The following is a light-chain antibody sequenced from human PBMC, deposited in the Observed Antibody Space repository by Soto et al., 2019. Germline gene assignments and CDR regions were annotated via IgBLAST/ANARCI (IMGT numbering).Light chain of an antibody. CDR3: CSLTTSHTYV. Sequence: QSALAQPASVSGSPGQSITISCTGTSSDIGHYDYVSWYQQHPGKAPKLMIYXXXXXPSGVSNRYSGSKSGNSASLTISGLQADDEADYYCCSLTTSHTYVFGSGTKVTVL. V-gene: IGLV2-14*03. CDR1: SSDIGHYDY. CDR2: XXX. J-gene: IGLJ1*01.